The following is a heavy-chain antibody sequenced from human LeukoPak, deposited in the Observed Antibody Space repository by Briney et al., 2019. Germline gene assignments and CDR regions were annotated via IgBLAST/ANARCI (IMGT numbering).Heavy chain of an antibody. CDR1: GYTFTGYY. D-gene: IGHD2-15*01. J-gene: IGHJ4*02. Sequence: GASVKVSCKASGYTFTGYYMQWVRQAPGQGLEWMGWINPNSGVTNYAQKFQGRVTMTRDTSTSTVYMELSSLRSEDTAVYYCAREGGGGIDIEPSFDYWGQGTLVTVSS. V-gene: IGHV1-2*02. CDR2: INPNSGVT. CDR3: AREGGGGIDIEPSFDY.